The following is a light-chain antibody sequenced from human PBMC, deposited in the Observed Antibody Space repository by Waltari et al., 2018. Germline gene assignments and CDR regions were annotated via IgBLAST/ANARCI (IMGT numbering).Light chain of an antibody. CDR1: QDIRND. CDR2: EAS. Sequence: IQMTQSPSSLSASIGDKVTITCRASQDIRNDIGWYQVRPGEAPKILIYEASSLHDGVSSRFSGSGSGTDFTLTITNLQPEDSATYYCLQDNYYLTFGPGTKVEIK. J-gene: IGKJ1*01. CDR3: LQDNYYLT. V-gene: IGKV1-6*01.